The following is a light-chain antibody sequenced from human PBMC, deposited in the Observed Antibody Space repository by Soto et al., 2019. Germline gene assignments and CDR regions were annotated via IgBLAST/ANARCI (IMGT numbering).Light chain of an antibody. J-gene: IGLJ2*01. CDR1: SSNIGSNT. CDR3: AAWDDSLNGPV. Sequence: QSALTQPPSASGTPGQRVTISCSGSSSNIGSNTVNWYQQLPGTAPKLLIYSNDQRPSGVPDRFSGSQSGTSASLAISGLHSEDEADYYCAAWDDSLNGPVFGGGTKLTVL. V-gene: IGLV1-44*01. CDR2: SND.